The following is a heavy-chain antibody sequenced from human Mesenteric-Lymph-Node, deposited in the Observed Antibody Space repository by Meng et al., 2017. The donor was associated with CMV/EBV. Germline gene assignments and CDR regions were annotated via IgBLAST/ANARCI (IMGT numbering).Heavy chain of an antibody. CDR3: ARDTGLQGYGLDV. V-gene: IGHV4-59*13. CDR2: VSYSGDT. Sequence: SETLSLTCTVSGASIRNYYWSWIRQPPGKGLEWLGFVSYSGDTSYNPSLKSRVTLSIDTSKNQFSLKLNSVTAVDTAAYYCARDTGLQGYGLDVWGQGTTVTVSS. J-gene: IGHJ6*02. D-gene: IGHD4-11*01. CDR1: GASIRNYY.